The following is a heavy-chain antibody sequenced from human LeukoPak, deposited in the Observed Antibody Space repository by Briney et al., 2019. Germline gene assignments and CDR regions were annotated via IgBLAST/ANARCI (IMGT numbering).Heavy chain of an antibody. CDR3: AKPGEQWLALANYYGMDV. J-gene: IGHJ6*02. V-gene: IGHV3-30*18. D-gene: IGHD6-19*01. Sequence: GGSLRLSCAASGFTFSNFAMHWVRQAPGKGLEWVAVISYDGSNKYYADSVKGRFTISRDNSKNTLYLQMNSLRAEDTAVYYCAKPGEQWLALANYYGMDVWGQGTTVTVSS. CDR2: ISYDGSNK. CDR1: GFTFSNFA.